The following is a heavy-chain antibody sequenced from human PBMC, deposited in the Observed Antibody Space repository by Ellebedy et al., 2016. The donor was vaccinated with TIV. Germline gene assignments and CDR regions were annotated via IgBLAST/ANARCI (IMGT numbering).Heavy chain of an antibody. Sequence: SETLSLXXTVSGGSISSYYWSWIRQPPGKGLEWIGYIYYSGSTNYNPSLKSRVTISVDTSKNQFSLKLSSVTAADTAVYYCATSSFGDDAFDIWGQGTMVTVSS. D-gene: IGHD3-10*01. V-gene: IGHV4-59*01. J-gene: IGHJ3*02. CDR2: IYYSGST. CDR1: GGSISSYY. CDR3: ATSSFGDDAFDI.